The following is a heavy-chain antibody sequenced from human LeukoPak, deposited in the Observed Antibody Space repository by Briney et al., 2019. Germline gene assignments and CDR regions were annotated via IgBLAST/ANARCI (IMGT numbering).Heavy chain of an antibody. CDR2: IYYSGST. CDR1: GGSVSSGGDY. CDR3: ARDGARSSSSLYFDL. Sequence: SETLSLTCTVSGGSVSSGGDYWSWIRQPPGKGLEWIGYIYYSGSTNYNPSLKGRVTISVDTSNNQFSLNLTSVTAADTAVYYCARDGARSSSSLYFDLWGRGTLVTVSS. D-gene: IGHD6-6*01. V-gene: IGHV4-61*08. J-gene: IGHJ2*01.